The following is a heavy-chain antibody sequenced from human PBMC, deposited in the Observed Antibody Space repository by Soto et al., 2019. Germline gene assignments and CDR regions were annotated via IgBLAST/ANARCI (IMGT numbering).Heavy chain of an antibody. CDR2: ISWNSGSI. CDR3: AKDFYSYGPGYFDY. D-gene: IGHD5-18*01. V-gene: IGHV3-9*01. J-gene: IGHJ4*02. Sequence: GGSLRLSCAASGFTFDDYAMHWVRQAPGKGLEWVSGISWNSGSIGYADSVKGRFTISRDNAKNSLYLQMNSLRAEDTALYYCAKDFYSYGPGYFDYWGQGTLVTVSS. CDR1: GFTFDDYA.